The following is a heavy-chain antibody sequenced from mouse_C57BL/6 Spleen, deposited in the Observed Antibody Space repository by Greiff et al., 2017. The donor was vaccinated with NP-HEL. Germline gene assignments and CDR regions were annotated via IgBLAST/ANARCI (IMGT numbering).Heavy chain of an antibody. V-gene: IGHV1-15*01. Sequence: QVQLQQSGAELVRPGASVTLSCKASGYTFTDYEMHWVKQTPVHGLEWIGAIDPETGGTAYNQKFKGKAILTADKSSSTAYMELRSLTSEDSAVYYCTRSGGLGYYFDYWGQGTTLTVSS. CDR2: IDPETGGT. CDR1: GYTFTDYE. J-gene: IGHJ2*01. D-gene: IGHD4-1*01. CDR3: TRSGGLGYYFDY.